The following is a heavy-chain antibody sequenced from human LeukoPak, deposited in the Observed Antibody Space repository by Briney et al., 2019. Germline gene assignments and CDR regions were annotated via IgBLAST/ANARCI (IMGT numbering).Heavy chain of an antibody. D-gene: IGHD3-3*01. J-gene: IGHJ4*02. CDR3: ARSITIFGVEYFDY. CDR1: GYTFTGYY. V-gene: IGHV1-2*02. Sequence: ASVKVSCKASGYTFTGYYMHWVRQAPGQGLEWMGWINPNSGGTNYAQKFHGRVTMTRDTSISTAYMELSRLRSDDTAVYYCARSITIFGVEYFDYWGQGTLVTVSS. CDR2: INPNSGGT.